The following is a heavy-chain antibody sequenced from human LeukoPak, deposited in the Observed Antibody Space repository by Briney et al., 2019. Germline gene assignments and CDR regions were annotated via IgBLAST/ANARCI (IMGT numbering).Heavy chain of an antibody. CDR3: AREQAYWFGP. CDR2: IYPAGTT. Sequence: PGGSLRLSCAASGFTVSNSYMTWVRQAPAKGLEWVSFIYPAGTTSYANSVKGRFTISRDSSKNTLHLQMNSLRADDTAVYYCAREQAYWFGPWGQGSLVTVSS. CDR1: GFTVSNSY. V-gene: IGHV3-53*01. J-gene: IGHJ5*02.